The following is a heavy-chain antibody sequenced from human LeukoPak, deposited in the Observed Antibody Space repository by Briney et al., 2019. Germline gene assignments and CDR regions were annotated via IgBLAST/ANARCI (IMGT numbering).Heavy chain of an antibody. CDR1: GYTFTGYY. CDR3: ARTYCSGGSCYASTHDY. D-gene: IGHD2-15*01. J-gene: IGHJ4*02. Sequence: GPVKVSCKASGYTFTGYYMHWVRQAPGQGREWMGWINPNSGGTNYAQEFQGRVTMTRDTSISTAYMELSRLRSDDTAVYYCARTYCSGGSCYASTHDYWGQGTLVTVSS. CDR2: INPNSGGT. V-gene: IGHV1-2*02.